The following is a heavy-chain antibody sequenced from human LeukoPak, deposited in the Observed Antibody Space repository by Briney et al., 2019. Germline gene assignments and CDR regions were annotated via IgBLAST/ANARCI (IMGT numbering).Heavy chain of an antibody. CDR2: IDYSGNT. CDR3: VRRVNTYGGWFDR. Sequence: SETLSLTCSVSGDSISSNSYHWGWIRPSPGKGLEWIGTIDYSGNTYYNPSLNSRVTISADTSRNQFSLKLSSVAAADTAIYYCVRRVNTYGGWFDRWGQGALVTVSS. J-gene: IGHJ5*02. D-gene: IGHD5-18*01. V-gene: IGHV4-39*01. CDR1: GDSISSNSYH.